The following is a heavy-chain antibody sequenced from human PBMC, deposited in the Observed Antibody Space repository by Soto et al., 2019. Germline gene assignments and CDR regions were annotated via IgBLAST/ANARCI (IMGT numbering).Heavy chain of an antibody. V-gene: IGHV3-48*02. CDR2: ISKSGATT. D-gene: IGHD2-2*01. Sequence: EVQLVESGGDLVQPGGSLRLSCVGSGFTFSNYGMKWVRQCPGKGLEWLSSISKSGATTYYADSVSRRFTISRDTGKNSLCLQMKILREEDKAVYSCARHAYCISSSCSFLPSVGGKGALVTVCS. CDR1: GFTFSNYG. J-gene: IGHJ6*04. CDR3: ARHAYCISSSCSFLPSV.